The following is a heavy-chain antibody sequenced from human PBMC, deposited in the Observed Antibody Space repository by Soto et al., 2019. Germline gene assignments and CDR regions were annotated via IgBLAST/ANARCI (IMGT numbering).Heavy chain of an antibody. CDR2: ISSNGANT. CDR1: GFTFDSPYSHG. V-gene: IGHV3-23*01. J-gene: IGHJ4*01. D-gene: IGHD2-8*01. Sequence: GGSLRLSCAASGFTFDSPYSHGMSWVRQSPGKGPEWVSTISSNGANTHYAESVKGRFTISKDASRNTVHRHMNSLRAEDTATYFCVSWVSAHFDYWGHGTPVTVSS. CDR3: VSWVSAHFDY.